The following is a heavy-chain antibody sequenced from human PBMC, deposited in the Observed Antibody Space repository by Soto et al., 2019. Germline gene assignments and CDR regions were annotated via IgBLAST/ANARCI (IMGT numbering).Heavy chain of an antibody. V-gene: IGHV3-74*01. CDR1: GFTFSKHL. J-gene: IGHJ4*02. CDR2: IKTDGSFT. CDR3: ARDNNWSLDY. D-gene: IGHD1-1*01. Sequence: LRLSCAASGFTFSKHLMHWVRQAPGKGLVWVSHIKTDGSFTRDADSVKGRFTISRDNARNTLYLQMNSLRAEDTAVYYCARDNNWSLDYWGQGTLVTVSS.